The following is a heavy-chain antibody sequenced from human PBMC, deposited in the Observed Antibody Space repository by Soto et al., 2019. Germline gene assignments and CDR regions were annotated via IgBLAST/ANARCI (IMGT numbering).Heavy chain of an antibody. CDR3: ARAAGTYEHFDF. V-gene: IGHV3-20*01. J-gene: IGHJ4*02. CDR2: INWNGAST. D-gene: IGHD1-7*01. CDR1: GFSIDDYG. Sequence: GGSLRLSCAASGFSIDDYGMAWVRQVPGKGLEWVSGINWNGASTTYADSVKGRFTISRDSAKNSLLLQMSSLRGEDTGLYHCARAAGTYEHFDFWGQGTLVTVSS.